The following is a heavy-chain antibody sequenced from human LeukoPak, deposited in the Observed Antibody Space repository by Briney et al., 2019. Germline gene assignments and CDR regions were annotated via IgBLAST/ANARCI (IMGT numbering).Heavy chain of an antibody. CDR1: GGSISGYY. J-gene: IGHJ4*02. D-gene: IGHD6-19*01. V-gene: IGHV4-59*01. CDR3: AKDRSDSSGWYYFDY. CDR2: IYYSGTT. Sequence: SETLSLTCTVSGGSISGYYWSWIRQPPGKGLEWIAYIYYSGTTNYNPSLKSRVTISVDTSKNQFSLKLTSVTAADTAVYYCAKDRSDSSGWYYFDYWGQGTLVTVSS.